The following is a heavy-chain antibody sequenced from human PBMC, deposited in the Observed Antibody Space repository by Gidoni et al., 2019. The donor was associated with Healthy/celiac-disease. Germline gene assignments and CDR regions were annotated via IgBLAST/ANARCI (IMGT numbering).Heavy chain of an antibody. Sequence: QVQLVESGGGLVTPGGSLRLSCSASGFPFSDYYMSWIRQAPGKGLEWVSYISSSGSTIYYADSVKGRFTISRDNAKNALYLQMNSLRAEDTAVYYCARDRRGRITMILDAFDIWGQGTMVTVSS. D-gene: IGHD3-22*01. CDR3: ARDRRGRITMILDAFDI. J-gene: IGHJ3*02. CDR2: ISSSGSTI. V-gene: IGHV3-11*01. CDR1: GFPFSDYY.